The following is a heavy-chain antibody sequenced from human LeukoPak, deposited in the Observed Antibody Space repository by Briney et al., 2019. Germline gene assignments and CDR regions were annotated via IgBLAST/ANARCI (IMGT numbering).Heavy chain of an antibody. CDR1: GFTFSSSW. Sequence: QPGGSLRLSCAASGFTFSSSWMHWVRQAPGKGLEWVANINQDASEKYYVDSVKGRFTISRDNARSSLYLQMNSLRAEDTAVYYCVRGAGFITDYWGQGTLVTVSS. D-gene: IGHD3-9*01. V-gene: IGHV3-7*01. CDR2: INQDASEK. CDR3: VRGAGFITDY. J-gene: IGHJ4*02.